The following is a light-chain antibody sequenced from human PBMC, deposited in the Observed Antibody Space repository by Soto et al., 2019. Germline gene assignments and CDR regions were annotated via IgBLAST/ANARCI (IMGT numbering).Light chain of an antibody. V-gene: IGLV2-8*01. CDR2: EVT. CDR3: SSYAGSNNLI. J-gene: IGLJ2*01. Sequence: QSVLTQPPSASGSPGQSVTISCTGTSSDVGGYNYVSWYQQHPDEAPKLMIYEVTKRPSGVPDRFSGSKSGNTASLTVSGLQTEDEADYYCSSYAGSNNLIFGGGTKLTVL. CDR1: SSDVGGYNY.